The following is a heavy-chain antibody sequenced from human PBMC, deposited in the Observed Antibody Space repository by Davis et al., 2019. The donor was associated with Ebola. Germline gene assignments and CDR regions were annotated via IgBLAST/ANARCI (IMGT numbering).Heavy chain of an antibody. V-gene: IGHV4-31*03. CDR1: GGSISSGGYY. CDR3: ARGRVRAAPGQQWLAPFFDY. CDR2: IYYSGST. J-gene: IGHJ4*02. D-gene: IGHD6-19*01. Sequence: PSETLSLTCTVSGGSISSGGYYWSWIRQHPGKGLEWIGYIYYSGSTYYNPSLKSRVTISVDTSKNQFSLKLSSVTAADTAVYYCARGRVRAAPGQQWLAPFFDYWGQGTLVTVSS.